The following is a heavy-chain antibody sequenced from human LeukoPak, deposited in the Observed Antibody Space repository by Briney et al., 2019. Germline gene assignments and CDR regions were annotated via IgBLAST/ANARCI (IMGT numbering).Heavy chain of an antibody. CDR1: GDSIMSSGSY. Sequence: SEALSLTCSVSGDSIMSSGSYWGWIRQPPGKALEWIGSVSSSGGTHYSPSLKNRLSISMDTSQNQFSLRLSSVTVADTAVYYCAKYIGGSMFEHWGQGALVTVSS. V-gene: IGHV4-39*07. J-gene: IGHJ5*02. D-gene: IGHD3-10*01. CDR2: VSSSGGT. CDR3: AKYIGGSMFEH.